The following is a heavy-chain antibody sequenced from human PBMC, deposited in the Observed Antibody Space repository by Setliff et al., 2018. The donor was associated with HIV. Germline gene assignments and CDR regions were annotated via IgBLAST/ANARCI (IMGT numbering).Heavy chain of an antibody. J-gene: IGHJ4*02. Sequence: SETLSLTCTVSGGSISSRTYYWGCIRQPPGKGLEWIGSIYYSGTTYYNPSLKSRVTISIDTSKNQFSLNLSSVTAADTAVYYCARGFDYAQRPPLYYFDYWGQGTLVTVSS. V-gene: IGHV4-39*01. CDR1: GGSISSRTYY. CDR3: ARGFDYAQRPPLYYFDY. D-gene: IGHD2-2*01. CDR2: IYYSGTT.